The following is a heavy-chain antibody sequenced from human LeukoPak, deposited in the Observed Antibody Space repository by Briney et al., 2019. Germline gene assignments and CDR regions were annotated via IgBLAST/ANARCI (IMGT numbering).Heavy chain of an antibody. CDR3: ARGFRVDTAMVDY. Sequence: ASVKVSCKASGYTFSGYYIHWVRQAPGQGLEYMGWINPNSGGTNYAQKFQGWVTMTRDTSISTAYMELSRLKSDDTAVYYCARGFRVDTAMVDYWGQGTLVTVSS. J-gene: IGHJ4*02. CDR1: GYTFSGYY. D-gene: IGHD5-18*01. CDR2: INPNSGGT. V-gene: IGHV1-2*04.